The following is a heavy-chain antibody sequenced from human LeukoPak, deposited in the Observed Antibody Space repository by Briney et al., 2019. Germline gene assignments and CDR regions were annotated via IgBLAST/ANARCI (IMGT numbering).Heavy chain of an antibody. J-gene: IGHJ6*02. D-gene: IGHD3-22*01. CDR1: GYTFTGYY. Sequence: ASVKVSCKASGYTFTGYYMHWVRQAPGQGLKWMGWINPNSGGTNYAQKFQGRVTMTRDTSISTAYMELSRLRSDDTAVYYCAREVTMIVVVITTSPYYGMDVWGQGSTVTVSS. CDR3: AREVTMIVVVITTSPYYGMDV. CDR2: INPNSGGT. V-gene: IGHV1-2*02.